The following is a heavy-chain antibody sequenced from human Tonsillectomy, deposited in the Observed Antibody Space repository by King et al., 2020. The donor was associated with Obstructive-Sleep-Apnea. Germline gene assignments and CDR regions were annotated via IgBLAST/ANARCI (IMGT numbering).Heavy chain of an antibody. V-gene: IGHV1-18*01. Sequence: QLVQSGPEVRKPGASVKVSCKASGYSFTRYGVSWVRQAPGQGLEWMGWITAYNGNTNYAQKLQGRVTMTTDTSTSTAYLELRSLRSDDTAVYYCARDIVKGSWYFDLWGRGTLVTVSS. CDR1: GYSFTRYG. CDR2: ITAYNGNT. D-gene: IGHD2/OR15-2a*01. J-gene: IGHJ2*01. CDR3: ARDIVKGSWYFDL.